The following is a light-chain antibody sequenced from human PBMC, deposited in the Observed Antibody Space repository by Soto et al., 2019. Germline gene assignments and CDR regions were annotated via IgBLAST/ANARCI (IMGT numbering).Light chain of an antibody. CDR1: QSVSSS. CDR3: QQDNNWPPLT. V-gene: IGKV3-15*01. J-gene: IGKJ4*01. CDR2: DAS. Sequence: EIGMTQSPATLSVSPGDRATLSCRASQSVSSSLAWYQQIPGQAPRLLIHDASTRATGIPAWFGGSRSGTEFTLPISSLQPEDFAVYYGQQDNNWPPLTFGGATKVEFK.